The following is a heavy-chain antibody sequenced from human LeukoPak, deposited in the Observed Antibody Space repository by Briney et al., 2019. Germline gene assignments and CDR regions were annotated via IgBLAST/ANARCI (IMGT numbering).Heavy chain of an antibody. CDR2: ISAYNGNT. V-gene: IGHV1-18*04. J-gene: IGHJ6*04. Sequence: ASVKVSCTASGYTFTSYGISWVRRAPGQGLEWMGWISAYNGNTNYAQKLQGRVTMTTDTSTSTAYMELRSLRSDDTAVYYCARDLYWRRVDTAMRRRYYGMDVWGKGTTVTVSS. D-gene: IGHD5-18*01. CDR3: ARDLYWRRVDTAMRRRYYGMDV. CDR1: GYTFTSYG.